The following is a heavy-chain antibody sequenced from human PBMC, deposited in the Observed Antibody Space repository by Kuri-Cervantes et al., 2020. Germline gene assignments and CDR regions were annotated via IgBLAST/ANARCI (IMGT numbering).Heavy chain of an antibody. CDR1: GGSISSSSYY. V-gene: IGHV4-39*07. Sequence: GSLRLSCTVSGGSISSSSYYWGWIRQPPGKGLEWIGSIYYSGSTYYNPSLKSRVTISVDKSKNQFSLKLSSVTAADTAVYYCARTRPHVDYWGQGTLVTVSS. CDR3: ARTRPHVDY. J-gene: IGHJ4*02. CDR2: IYYSGST.